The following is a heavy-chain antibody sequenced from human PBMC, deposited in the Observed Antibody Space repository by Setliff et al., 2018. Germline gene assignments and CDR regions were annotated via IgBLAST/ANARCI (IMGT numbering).Heavy chain of an antibody. D-gene: IGHD2-2*01. CDR1: GYTFTSYG. Sequence: GASVKVSCKASGYTFTSYGFSWVRQAPGQGLEWMGWISGYNGNTKYSQKFQGRVTITRDTSASTAYMELSSLRSEDTAVYYCARALPSTSWALYYYYMDVWGKGTTVTV. V-gene: IGHV1-18*01. J-gene: IGHJ6*03. CDR2: ISGYNGNT. CDR3: ARALPSTSWALYYYYMDV.